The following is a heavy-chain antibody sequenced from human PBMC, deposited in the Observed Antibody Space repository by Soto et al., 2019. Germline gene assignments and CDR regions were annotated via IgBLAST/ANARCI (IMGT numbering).Heavy chain of an antibody. Sequence: QVQLQESGPGLVKPSQTLSLTCTVSGGSIGSGGYYWSWIRQHPGKGLEWIGYIYYSGSTYYNPSLKSRVTISVDTSKNQFSLKLSSVTAADTAVYYCARYRMVYVKSNWFDPWGQGTLVTVSS. CDR1: GGSIGSGGYY. J-gene: IGHJ5*02. CDR3: ARYRMVYVKSNWFDP. CDR2: IYYSGST. V-gene: IGHV4-31*03. D-gene: IGHD2-8*01.